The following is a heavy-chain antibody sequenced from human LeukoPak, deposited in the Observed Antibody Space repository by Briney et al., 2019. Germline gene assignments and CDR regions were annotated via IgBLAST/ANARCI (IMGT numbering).Heavy chain of an antibody. Sequence: SETLSLTCTVSGYSISSGYYWGWIRQPPGKGLEWIGIISHSGSTYYKPSLKSRVTISVDTSKNHFSLKLRSVTAADTAVYYCARVTSRLGWFDPWGQGTLVTVSS. CDR3: ARVTSRLGWFDP. CDR1: GYSISSGYY. CDR2: ISHSGST. V-gene: IGHV4-38-2*02. D-gene: IGHD1-14*01. J-gene: IGHJ5*02.